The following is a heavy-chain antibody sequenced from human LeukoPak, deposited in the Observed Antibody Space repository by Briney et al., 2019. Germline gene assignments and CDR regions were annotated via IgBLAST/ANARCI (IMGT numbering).Heavy chain of an antibody. CDR2: INPNTGGT. CDR1: GYTFTGYY. Sequence: ASVKVSCKASGYTFTGYYIHWVRQAPGQGLEWMGWINPNTGGTNYAQKFQGRVTMTRDTSISTAYMELSRLRSDDTAVYYCARDGPTDYYYDSSGPPAYYFDYWGQGTLVTVSS. D-gene: IGHD3-22*01. CDR3: ARDGPTDYYYDSSGPPAYYFDY. J-gene: IGHJ4*02. V-gene: IGHV1-2*02.